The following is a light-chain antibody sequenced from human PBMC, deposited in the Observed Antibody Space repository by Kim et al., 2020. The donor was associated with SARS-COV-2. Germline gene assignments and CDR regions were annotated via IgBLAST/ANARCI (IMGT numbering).Light chain of an antibody. CDR3: SSYSRSTTSL. CDR1: SSDVGGYNY. J-gene: IGLJ3*02. V-gene: IGLV2-14*04. CDR2: DVS. Sequence: GHAITVTCTGTSSDVGGYNYVSWYQQYAGKAPVLMIYDVSKRPSGVSSRFSGSKSGNTASLTISGLQDEDEADYYCSSYSRSTTSLFGGGTQLTVL.